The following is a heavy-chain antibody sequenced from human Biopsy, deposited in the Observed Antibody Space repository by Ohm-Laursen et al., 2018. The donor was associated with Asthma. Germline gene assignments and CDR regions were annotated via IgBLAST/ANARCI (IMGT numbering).Heavy chain of an antibody. D-gene: IGHD3-10*01. CDR2: ISGYNGNT. V-gene: IGHV1-18*01. J-gene: IGHJ6*02. CDR1: GYTFNSAG. CDR3: ARAVDYSNYYGIDV. Sequence: ASVKVSCKTSGYTFNSAGITWVRQAPGQGLEWMGWISGYNGNTKVAQKLQDRVTLITDTSTSTAYMELRSLRSDDTAVYFCARAVDYSNYYGIDVWGQGTTVTVS.